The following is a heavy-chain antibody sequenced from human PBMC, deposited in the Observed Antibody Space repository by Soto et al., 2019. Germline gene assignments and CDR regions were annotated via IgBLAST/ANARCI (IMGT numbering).Heavy chain of an antibody. V-gene: IGHV4-39*01. J-gene: IGHJ4*02. D-gene: IGHD2-2*02. CDR3: PTNALYLHLDY. Sequence: SETLSLSCTVSGDSISTTTYYWAWIRQPPGKGLEWIGSIIYTGSTYYNPSLQSRVTISVDTSRNQFSLRLSSVTASDTALYYCPTNALYLHLDYWGQGALVT. CDR1: GDSISTTTYY. CDR2: IIYTGST.